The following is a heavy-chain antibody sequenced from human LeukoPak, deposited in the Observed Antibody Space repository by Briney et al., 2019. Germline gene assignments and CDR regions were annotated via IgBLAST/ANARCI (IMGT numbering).Heavy chain of an antibody. D-gene: IGHD3-10*01. Sequence: GGSLRLSCAASGFTFSSYAMSWVRQAPGKGLEWVSAISGSGGSTYYADSVKGRFTISRDNSKNTLYLQMNSLRAEDTAVYYSAKDKGRWFGELLWFDPWGQGTLVTVSS. V-gene: IGHV3-23*01. CDR2: ISGSGGST. CDR3: AKDKGRWFGELLWFDP. J-gene: IGHJ5*02. CDR1: GFTFSSYA.